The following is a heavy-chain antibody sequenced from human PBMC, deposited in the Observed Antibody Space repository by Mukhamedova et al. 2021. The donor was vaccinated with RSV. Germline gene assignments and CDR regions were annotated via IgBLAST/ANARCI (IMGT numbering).Heavy chain of an antibody. V-gene: IGHV3-73*01. CDR2: IRSKADNYAT. CDR3: TTWSLSNWFDP. Sequence: GKGLEWVGRIRSKADNYATVYAESVKGRFTISRDDSKNTTFLQMNSLKSEDTALYYCTTWSLSNWFDPGAREPRSPSP. J-gene: IGHJ5*02. D-gene: IGHD2-8*02.